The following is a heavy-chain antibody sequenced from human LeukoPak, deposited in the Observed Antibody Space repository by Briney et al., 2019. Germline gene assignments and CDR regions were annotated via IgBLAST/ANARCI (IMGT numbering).Heavy chain of an antibody. J-gene: IGHJ6*02. CDR1: GFTFSSYS. Sequence: PGGSLRLSCAASGFTFSSYSMNWLRQAPGKGLVWVSRISTDGSSTSYADSVKGRFTISRDNGKNTLYLQMNSLRAEDTAVYYCASYLTSIPSGMDVWGQGTTVTVSS. CDR2: ISTDGSST. CDR3: ASYLTSIPSGMDV. V-gene: IGHV3-74*01. D-gene: IGHD2/OR15-2a*01.